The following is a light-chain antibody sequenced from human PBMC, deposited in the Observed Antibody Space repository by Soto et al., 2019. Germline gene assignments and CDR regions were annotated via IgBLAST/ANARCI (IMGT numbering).Light chain of an antibody. CDR2: EVS. CDR3: SSYSSSGTLYV. J-gene: IGLJ1*01. V-gene: IGLV2-14*01. CDR1: SSDVGGYNY. Sequence: QSALTQPASVSGSPGQSITISCTGTSSDVGGYNYVSWYQQHPGKAPKLIIYEVSNRPSGVSNRFSGSKSGNTASLTISGLQADDERDYYCSSYSSSGTLYVFGTGTKLTVL.